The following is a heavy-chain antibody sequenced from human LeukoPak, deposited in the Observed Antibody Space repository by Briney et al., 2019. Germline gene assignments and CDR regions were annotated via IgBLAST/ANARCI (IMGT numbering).Heavy chain of an antibody. Sequence: GASVKVSCKASGYSFTTYDINWVRQATGQGLEWMGWMNLKSGYTGYAQKFQGRVTITRDTSTSTVYMELSSLRSEDTAVYYCARVAGSTDYWGQGTLVTVSS. CDR2: MNLKSGYT. J-gene: IGHJ4*02. CDR3: ARVAGSTDY. CDR1: GYSFTTYD. D-gene: IGHD1-26*01. V-gene: IGHV1-8*03.